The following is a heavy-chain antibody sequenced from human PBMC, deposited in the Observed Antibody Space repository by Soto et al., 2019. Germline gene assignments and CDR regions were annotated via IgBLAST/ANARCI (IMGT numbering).Heavy chain of an antibody. CDR1: GGTFSSYA. Sequence: QVQLVQSGAEVKKPGSSVKVSCKASGGTFSSYAISWVRQAPGQGLEWMGGIIPIFGTANYAQKFQGRVTITVDEYTSTAYMELSSLRSEDTAVYDCASRYYGSGSISTFDYWGQGTLVTVSS. CDR2: IIPIFGTA. J-gene: IGHJ4*02. V-gene: IGHV1-69*01. CDR3: ASRYYGSGSISTFDY. D-gene: IGHD3-10*01.